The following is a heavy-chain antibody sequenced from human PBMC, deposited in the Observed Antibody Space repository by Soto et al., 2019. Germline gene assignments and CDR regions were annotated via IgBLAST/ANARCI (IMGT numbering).Heavy chain of an antibody. Sequence: SETLSLTCTVSGGSVSSGSYYWSWIRQPPGKGLEWIGYIYYSGSTNYNPSLKSRVTISVDTSKNQFSLKLSSVTAADTAVYYCARDPPLSSIVVVGVDDFWGQGTLVTVSS. J-gene: IGHJ4*02. CDR3: ARDPPLSSIVVVGVDDF. V-gene: IGHV4-61*01. CDR2: IYYSGST. CDR1: GGSVSSGSYY. D-gene: IGHD3-22*01.